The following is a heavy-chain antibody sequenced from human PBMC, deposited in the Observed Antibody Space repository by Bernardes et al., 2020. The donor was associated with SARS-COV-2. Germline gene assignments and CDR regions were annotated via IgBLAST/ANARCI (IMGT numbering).Heavy chain of an antibody. Sequence: SELLPLMCTVSVGSISSISYYWGLSLQPPGKGLEWIGSIYYSGITYYNPSLKSRVTISVVTSKNQFALKLSSVTAADTAVYDWARRLPLTTTFGVVDGTNNWSDPGGQGTL. CDR1: VGSISSISYY. J-gene: IGHJ5*02. V-gene: IGHV4-39*01. D-gene: IGHD3-3*01. CDR3: ARRLPLTTTFGVVDGTNNWSDP. CDR2: IYYSGIT.